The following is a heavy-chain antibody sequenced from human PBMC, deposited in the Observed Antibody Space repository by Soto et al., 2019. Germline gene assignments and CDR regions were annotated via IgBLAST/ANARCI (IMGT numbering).Heavy chain of an antibody. D-gene: IGHD2-15*01. Sequence: GGSLRLSCAASGFTFSSYWMSWVRQAPGKGLEWVANIKQDGSEKYYVDSVKGRFTISRDNAKNSLYLQMNSLRAEDTAVYYCASCMVDYYYYYYMDVWGKGTTVTVSS. V-gene: IGHV3-7*01. CDR3: ASCMVDYYYYYYMDV. J-gene: IGHJ6*03. CDR1: GFTFSSYW. CDR2: IKQDGSEK.